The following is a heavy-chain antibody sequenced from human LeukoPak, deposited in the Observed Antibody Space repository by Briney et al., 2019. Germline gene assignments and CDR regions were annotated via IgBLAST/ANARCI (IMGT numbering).Heavy chain of an antibody. Sequence: GGSLRLSCAASGFTFNDYAMHWVRQAPGKGLEWVSLISWDSGNTYYADSVKGRFTISGDNSKNSLSLQMNSLRAEDTALYYCAKGPGAAVGKRYIQHWGQGTLVTVSS. J-gene: IGHJ1*01. CDR2: ISWDSGNT. CDR1: GFTFNDYA. D-gene: IGHD6-13*01. V-gene: IGHV3-43D*03. CDR3: AKGPGAAVGKRYIQH.